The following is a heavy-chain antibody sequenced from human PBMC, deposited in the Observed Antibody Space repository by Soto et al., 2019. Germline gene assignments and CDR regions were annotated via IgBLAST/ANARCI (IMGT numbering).Heavy chain of an antibody. Sequence: GESLKISCKGSGYSFTSYWIGWVRQMPGKGLEWMGIIYPGDSDTRYSPSFQGQVTISADKSISTAYLQWSSLKASDTAMYYCARGEGGDIVVVPAAPFPMDVWGQGTTVTVPS. CDR3: ARGEGGDIVVVPAAPFPMDV. V-gene: IGHV5-51*01. D-gene: IGHD2-2*01. CDR1: GYSFTSYW. J-gene: IGHJ6*02. CDR2: IYPGDSDT.